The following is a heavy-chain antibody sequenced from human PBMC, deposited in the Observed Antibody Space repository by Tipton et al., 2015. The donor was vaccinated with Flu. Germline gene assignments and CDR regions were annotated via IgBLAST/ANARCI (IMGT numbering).Heavy chain of an antibody. Sequence: QVQLVQSGAEVKKPGASVNLSCKASGYTFNRFYLHWVRQAPGQGPEWLGVIDPRTGGTTYSQKLQDRVTMTTDTSTATVYMDLTSLTSEDTAVYYCVRFSGGRELAAFDVWGQGTRVTVSS. CDR3: VRFSGGRELAAFDV. D-gene: IGHD2-15*01. V-gene: IGHV1-46*02. CDR1: GYTFNRFY. J-gene: IGHJ3*01. CDR2: IDPRTGGT.